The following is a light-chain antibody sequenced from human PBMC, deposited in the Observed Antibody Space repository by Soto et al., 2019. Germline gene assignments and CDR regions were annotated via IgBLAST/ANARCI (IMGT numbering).Light chain of an antibody. V-gene: IGKV3-11*01. CDR3: QQRNTWPIT. CDR1: QSVASH. CDR2: DAS. Sequence: EIVMTQSPATLSVSPGESATLSCRASQSVASHLAWYQQKPGQAPRLLMYDASNRATGIPARFSGSGSGTDFTLTISSLEPEDFAIYYCQQRNTWPITFGQGTRLEIK. J-gene: IGKJ5*01.